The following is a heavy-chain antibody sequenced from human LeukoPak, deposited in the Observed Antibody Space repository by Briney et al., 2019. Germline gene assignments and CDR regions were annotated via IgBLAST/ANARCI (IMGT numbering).Heavy chain of an antibody. V-gene: IGHV4-59*08. J-gene: IGHJ3*02. Sequence: PSETLSLTCTVSGGSISSYYWSWIRQPPGKGLEWIGYIYYSGSANYNPSLKSRVTISADTSKNQFSLKLSSVTAADTAVYYCARRDAIISMIVGERPFEIWGQGTLVTVSS. CDR3: ARRDAIISMIVGERPFEI. CDR2: IYYSGSA. D-gene: IGHD3-22*01. CDR1: GGSISSYY.